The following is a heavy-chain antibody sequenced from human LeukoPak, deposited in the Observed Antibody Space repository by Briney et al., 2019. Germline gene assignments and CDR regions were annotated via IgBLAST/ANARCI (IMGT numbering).Heavy chain of an antibody. Sequence: KPSETLSLTCTVSGGSISSSSYYWGWIRQPPGKGLEWIGSIYYSGSTYYNPSLKSRVTISVDTSKNQFSLKLSSVTAADTAVYYCARGSGYYGSGSYLYWGQGTLVTVSS. CDR3: ARGSGYYGSGSYLY. D-gene: IGHD3-10*01. J-gene: IGHJ4*02. CDR1: GGSISSSSYY. V-gene: IGHV4-39*07. CDR2: IYYSGST.